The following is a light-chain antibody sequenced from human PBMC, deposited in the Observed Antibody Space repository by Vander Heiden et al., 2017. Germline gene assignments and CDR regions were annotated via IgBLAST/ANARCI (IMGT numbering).Light chain of an antibody. CDR2: DAS. V-gene: IGKV3-11*01. Sequence: EIVLTQSPATLSLSPGERATLSCRASQSVSSYLAWYQQKPVQAPRLLIYDASNRATGIPARFSGSGSGTDFTLTISSLEPEDFAVYYCQQRSNCPITFGQGTRLEIK. J-gene: IGKJ5*01. CDR1: QSVSSY. CDR3: QQRSNCPIT.